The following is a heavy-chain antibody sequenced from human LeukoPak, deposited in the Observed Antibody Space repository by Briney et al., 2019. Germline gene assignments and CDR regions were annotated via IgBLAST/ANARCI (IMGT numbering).Heavy chain of an antibody. CDR2: IIPIFGTA. CDR3: ARASSISKIKRAGTINCFDP. CDR1: GGTFSSYA. Sequence: ASVKVSCKASGGTFSSYAISWVRQAPGQGLEWMGGIIPIFGTANYAQKFQGRVTITTDESTSTAYMELSSLRSEDTAVYYCARASSISKIKRAGTINCFDPWGQGTLVTVSS. V-gene: IGHV1-69*05. D-gene: IGHD1-14*01. J-gene: IGHJ5*02.